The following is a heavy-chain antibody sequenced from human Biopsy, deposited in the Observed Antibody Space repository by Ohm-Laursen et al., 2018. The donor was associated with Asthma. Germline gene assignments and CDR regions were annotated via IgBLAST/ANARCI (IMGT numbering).Heavy chain of an antibody. CDR2: IYYSGKT. CDR3: ARAVSSSSYWYFDL. V-gene: IGHV4-39*02. D-gene: IGHD6-6*01. CDR1: GDAMSTSGSY. Sequence: SETLSLTWIVSGDAMSTSGSYWGWIRQSPGKGLEWIGSIYYSGKTYYNPSLGSLFTISAHTSKNHFSLKGTSVTAADMAVYYCARAVSSSSYWYFDLWGRGDLVTVSS. J-gene: IGHJ2*01.